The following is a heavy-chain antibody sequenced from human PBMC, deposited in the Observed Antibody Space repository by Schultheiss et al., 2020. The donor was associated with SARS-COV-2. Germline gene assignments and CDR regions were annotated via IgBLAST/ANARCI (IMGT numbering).Heavy chain of an antibody. CDR3: ASDVLLWFGEPRYFDY. Sequence: LSLTCAVSGGSISSSNWWSWVRQAPGKGLEWVSAISGSGGSTYYADSVKGRFTISRDNSKNTLYLQMNSLRAEDTAVYYCASDVLLWFGEPRYFDYWGQGTLVTVSS. J-gene: IGHJ4*02. CDR1: GGSISSSN. V-gene: IGHV3-23*01. CDR2: ISGSGGST. D-gene: IGHD3-10*01.